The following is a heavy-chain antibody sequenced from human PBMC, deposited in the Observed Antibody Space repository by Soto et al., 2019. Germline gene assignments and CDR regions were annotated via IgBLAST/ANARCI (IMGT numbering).Heavy chain of an antibody. V-gene: IGHV4-4*07. Sequence: SETLSLTCTVSGGAISGYYWTWVRQPAGKGLEWIGRIYSSGGTKYNPSLKSRVDMSLDMSKNQFSLRLSSVTAADTAVYYCARGQRFSDSFDPWGQGTLVTVSS. CDR1: GGAISGYY. CDR3: ARGQRFSDSFDP. CDR2: IYSSGGT. D-gene: IGHD3-3*01. J-gene: IGHJ5*02.